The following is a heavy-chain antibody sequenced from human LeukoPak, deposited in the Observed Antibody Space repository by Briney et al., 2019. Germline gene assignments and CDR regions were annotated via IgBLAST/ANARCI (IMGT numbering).Heavy chain of an antibody. V-gene: IGHV3-23*01. J-gene: IGHJ4*02. CDR1: GFTFSSYA. Sequence: GGSLRLSCAASGFTFSSYAMSWVRQAPGKGLEWVSAISGSGGSTYYADSVKGRFTISRDNSKNTLYLQMNSLGAEDTAVYYCAKGGYAITIFGVVISQGYYFDYWGQGTLVTVSS. D-gene: IGHD3-3*01. CDR3: AKGGYAITIFGVVISQGYYFDY. CDR2: ISGSGGST.